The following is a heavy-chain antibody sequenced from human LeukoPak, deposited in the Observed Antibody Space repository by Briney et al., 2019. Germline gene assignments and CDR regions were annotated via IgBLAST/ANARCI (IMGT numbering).Heavy chain of an antibody. V-gene: IGHV1-2*04. CDR2: INPNSGAS. D-gene: IGHD3-22*01. CDR3: ARATMTTIGSYDY. Sequence: GASVKVSCKTSGYTFIDYYIHWVRQAPGQGLEWMAWINPNSGASNCAEKFQGWVTMTRDRSINTAYMDLSRLTSDDAAVYYCARATMTTIGSYDYWGQGTLVTVSS. CDR1: GYTFIDYY. J-gene: IGHJ4*02.